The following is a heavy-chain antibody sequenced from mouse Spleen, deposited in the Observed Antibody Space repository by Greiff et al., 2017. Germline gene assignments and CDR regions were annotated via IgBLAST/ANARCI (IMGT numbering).Heavy chain of an antibody. V-gene: IGHV1-85*01. CDR3: ARWDDYDDYYAMDY. Sequence: QVQLQQSGPELVKPGASVKLSCKASGYTFTSYDINWVKPRPGQGLEWIGWIYPRDGSTKYNEKFKGKATLTVDTSSSTAYMELHSLTSEDSAVYFCARWDDYDDYYAMDYWGQGTSVTVSS. J-gene: IGHJ4*01. CDR2: IYPRDGST. D-gene: IGHD2-4*01. CDR1: GYTFTSYD.